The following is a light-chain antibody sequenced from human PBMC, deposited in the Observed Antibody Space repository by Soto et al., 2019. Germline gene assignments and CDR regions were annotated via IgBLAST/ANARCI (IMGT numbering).Light chain of an antibody. Sequence: QSVLTQPPSASGTPGQRVTISCSGGYYNIGKNLVYWYQQRPGTAPELLIYKTSQRPSGVPDRFSASNSGNSASLAISGLRSQDEAEYYCAAWEDSLIGLGVVFGGGTKLTVL. V-gene: IGLV1-47*01. CDR2: KTS. CDR1: YYNIGKNL. CDR3: AAWEDSLIGLGVV. J-gene: IGLJ2*01.